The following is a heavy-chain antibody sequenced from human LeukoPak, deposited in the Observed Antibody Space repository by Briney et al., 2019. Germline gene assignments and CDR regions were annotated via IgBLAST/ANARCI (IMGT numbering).Heavy chain of an antibody. Sequence: GESLKISCKGSGYSFTSYWIGWVRQMPGKGREWMGIIYPGDSDTRYSPSFQGQVTISADKSISTAYLQWSSLKASDTAMYYCARYMTYSSSWHDAFDIWGQGTMVTVSS. J-gene: IGHJ3*02. CDR2: IYPGDSDT. CDR1: GYSFTSYW. CDR3: ARYMTYSSSWHDAFDI. D-gene: IGHD6-13*01. V-gene: IGHV5-51*01.